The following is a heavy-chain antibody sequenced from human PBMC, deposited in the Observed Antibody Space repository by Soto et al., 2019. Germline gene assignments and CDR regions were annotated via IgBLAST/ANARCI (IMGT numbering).Heavy chain of an antibody. J-gene: IGHJ4*02. V-gene: IGHV3-33*01. Sequence: QVQLVESGGGVVQPGRSLRLSCAASGFTFSSYGMHWVRQAPGKGLEWVAVIWYDGSNKYYADSVKGRFTISRNNSKNTLYLQMNSLRAEDTAVYYCGREITVTTAEATDYWGQGTLVTVSS. CDR1: GFTFSSYG. D-gene: IGHD3-16*01. CDR3: GREITVTTAEATDY. CDR2: IWYDGSNK.